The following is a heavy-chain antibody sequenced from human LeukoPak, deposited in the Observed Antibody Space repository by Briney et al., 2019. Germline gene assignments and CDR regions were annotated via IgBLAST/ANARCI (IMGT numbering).Heavy chain of an antibody. Sequence: ASVKVPCKASGYIYASYGITWVRQAPGQGLEWMGWVSGNNGNTNYAQKFQGRVIMTTDPSTTTACMDLRSLRSDDTAVYFCARAAMFYYDSSGYYYVDYWGQGTLVTVSS. CDR3: ARAAMFYYDSSGYYYVDY. CDR1: GYIYASYG. V-gene: IGHV1-18*01. CDR2: VSGNNGNT. J-gene: IGHJ4*02. D-gene: IGHD3-22*01.